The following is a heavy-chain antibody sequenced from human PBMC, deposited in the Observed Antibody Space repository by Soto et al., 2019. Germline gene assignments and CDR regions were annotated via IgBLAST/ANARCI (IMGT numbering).Heavy chain of an antibody. CDR2: ISAGGGGT. CDR1: GFTFSSYS. V-gene: IGHV3-23*01. CDR3: AKGGLRTGFDY. Sequence: GGSLRLSCAASGFTFSSYSMSWVRQAPGKGLEWVSSISAGGGGTYYVDSVKGRFTISGDNSKNTLYLQMNSLRDEDTAVYYCAKGGLRTGFDYWGQGTLVTVSS. D-gene: IGHD4-17*01. J-gene: IGHJ4*02.